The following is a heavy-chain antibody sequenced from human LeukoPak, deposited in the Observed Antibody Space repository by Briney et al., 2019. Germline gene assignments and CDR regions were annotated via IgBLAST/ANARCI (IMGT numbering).Heavy chain of an antibody. CDR3: AKGRYSSSWYYFDY. D-gene: IGHD6-13*01. CDR2: ISGSGGST. Sequence: GGSLRLSCAAPGFTFSSYAMSWVRQAPGKGLEWVSAISGSGGSTYYADSVKGRFTISRDNSKNTLYLQMNSLRAEDTAVYYCAKGRYSSSWYYFDYWGQGTLVTVSS. J-gene: IGHJ4*02. V-gene: IGHV3-23*01. CDR1: GFTFSSYA.